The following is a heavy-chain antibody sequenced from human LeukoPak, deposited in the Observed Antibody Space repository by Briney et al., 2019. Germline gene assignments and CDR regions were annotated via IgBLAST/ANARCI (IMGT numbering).Heavy chain of an antibody. CDR1: GGSISSYY. CDR3: ARDSNSNGWYGHFQS. Sequence: PSETLSLTCTVSGGSISSYYWSWIRQPAGKGLEWIGRFYTSGSTNYNPSLQSRVTMSVDTSKNQFSLKLSSVTAADTAVYYCARDSNSNGWYGHFQSWGQGTLVTVAS. J-gene: IGHJ1*01. V-gene: IGHV4-4*07. CDR2: FYTSGST. D-gene: IGHD6-19*01.